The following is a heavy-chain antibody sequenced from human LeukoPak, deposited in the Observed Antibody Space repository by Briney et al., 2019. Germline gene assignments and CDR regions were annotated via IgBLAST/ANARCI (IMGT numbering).Heavy chain of an antibody. CDR3: ARDWTMVRFDY. J-gene: IGHJ4*02. Sequence: SQTLSLTCTVSGGSISSGDYYWSWLRQPPGKGLEWIGYIYYSGSTYYNPSLKSRVNISEDKSKKQFSLKLSSVTAADTAVYYCARDWTMVRFDYWGQGTLVTVSS. V-gene: IGHV4-30-4*08. CDR2: IYYSGST. CDR1: GGSISSGDYY. D-gene: IGHD3-10*01.